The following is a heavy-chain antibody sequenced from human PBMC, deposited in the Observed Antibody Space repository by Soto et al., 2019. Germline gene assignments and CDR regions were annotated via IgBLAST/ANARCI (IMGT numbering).Heavy chain of an antibody. CDR2: INPNSGGT. D-gene: IGHD5-18*01. CDR3: AVQDRDYSYGLNWFDP. J-gene: IGHJ5*02. V-gene: IGHV1-2*04. CDR1: GYTFTGYY. Sequence: ASVKVSCKASGYTFTGYYMHWVRQAPGQGLEWMGWINPNSGGTNYAQKFQGWVTMTRDTSISTAYMELSRLRSDDTAVYYCAVQDRDYSYGLNWFDPWGQGTLVTVSS.